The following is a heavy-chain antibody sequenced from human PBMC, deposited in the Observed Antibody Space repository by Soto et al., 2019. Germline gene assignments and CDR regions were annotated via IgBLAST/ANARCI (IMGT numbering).Heavy chain of an antibody. D-gene: IGHD3-9*01. CDR2: ISWDGGST. V-gene: IGHV3-43D*04. J-gene: IGHJ6*02. CDR1: GFTFDDYA. CDR3: AKGEGYYDILTGRYGMDV. Sequence: GGSLRLSCAASGFTFDDYAMHWVRQAPGKGLEWVSLISWDGGSTYYADSVKGRFTISRDNSKNSLYLQMNSLRAEDTALYYCAKGEGYYDILTGRYGMDVWGQGTTVTVSS.